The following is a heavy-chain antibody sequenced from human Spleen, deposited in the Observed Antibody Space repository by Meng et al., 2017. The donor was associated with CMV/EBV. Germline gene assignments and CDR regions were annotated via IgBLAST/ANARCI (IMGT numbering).Heavy chain of an antibody. V-gene: IGHV3-21*05. J-gene: IGHJ4*02. CDR2: ISSSGSHR. CDR3: TTTIVTPREVDY. D-gene: IGHD1-1*01. CDR1: GFSVSSDY. Sequence: GESLKISCAASGFSVSSDYMNWVRQAPGKGLEWLSYISSSGSHRYYADSVKGRFTISRDNARDLLYLQMNGLRAEDTSVYYCTTTIVTPREVDYWGQGTLVTVSS.